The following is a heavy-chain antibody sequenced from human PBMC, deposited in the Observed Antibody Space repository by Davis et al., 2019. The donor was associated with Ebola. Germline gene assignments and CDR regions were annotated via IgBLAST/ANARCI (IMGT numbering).Heavy chain of an antibody. J-gene: IGHJ4*02. Sequence: GGSLRLSCSASGFIYSNYGMHWVRQAPGKGLEWVAFIRYDGSNKYYADSVKGRFTISRDNSKNTLYLQMNSLRAEDTAVYYCAKDYFDYWGQGTLVTVSS. V-gene: IGHV3-30*02. CDR2: IRYDGSNK. CDR1: GFIYSNYG. CDR3: AKDYFDY.